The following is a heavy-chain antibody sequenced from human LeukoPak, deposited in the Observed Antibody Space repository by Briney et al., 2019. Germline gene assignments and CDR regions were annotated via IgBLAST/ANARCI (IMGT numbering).Heavy chain of an antibody. J-gene: IGHJ4*02. CDR3: ARDLYEGHDIFTGRLTGDY. CDR2: INPNSGGT. Sequence: AASVKVSRKASGYTFTGYYIHWVRQAPGQGLEWMGWINPNSGGTNYAQKFQGRVTMTRDTSISSAYMELSRLRSDDTAVYYCARDLYEGHDIFTGRLTGDYWGQGTLVTVSS. D-gene: IGHD3-9*01. CDR1: GYTFTGYY. V-gene: IGHV1-2*02.